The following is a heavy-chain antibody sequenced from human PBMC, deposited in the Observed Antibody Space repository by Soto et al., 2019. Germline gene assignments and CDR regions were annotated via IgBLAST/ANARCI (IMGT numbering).Heavy chain of an antibody. CDR1: GVSISRGDYY. J-gene: IGHJ3*02. D-gene: IGHD6-19*01. V-gene: IGHV4-30-4*02. CDR2: IYYSGRT. Sequence: PAETLSLTCTGSGVSISRGDYYWSWIREPPGKGLEWIGYIYYSGRTYYNPPLKSRITISVDTSKNQFSLKLSSVTAADTAVYYCERQQWLALNAFAIWGQGTMVTVSS. CDR3: ERQQWLALNAFAI.